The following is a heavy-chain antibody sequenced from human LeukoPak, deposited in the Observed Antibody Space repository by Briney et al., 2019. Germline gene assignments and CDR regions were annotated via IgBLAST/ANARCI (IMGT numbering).Heavy chain of an antibody. V-gene: IGHV1-8*01. D-gene: IGHD7-27*01. CDR1: GYTFTSFH. CDR2: MNPNSGGT. J-gene: IGHJ3*02. CDR3: VTRRRAGAAPSAFDI. Sequence: ASVKVSFKASGYTFTSFHINWVRQATGQGLEWMGGMNPNSGGTAYAHKFQGRITMTRSTSITTAYLALSSLRCEDTAVYYCVTRRRAGAAPSAFDIWGQGTMVTVSS.